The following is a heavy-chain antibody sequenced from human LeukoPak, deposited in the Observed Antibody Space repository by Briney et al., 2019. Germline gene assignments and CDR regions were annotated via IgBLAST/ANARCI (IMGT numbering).Heavy chain of an antibody. CDR1: GFTFSSYA. J-gene: IGHJ3*02. D-gene: IGHD3-22*01. CDR2: ISGSGGST. V-gene: IGHV3-23*01. CDR3: AKDPSSYYYDSSGYPVFAFDI. Sequence: GGSLRLSCAASGFTFSSYAMSWVRQAPGKGLEWVSAISGSGGSTYYADSVKGRFTISRDNSKNTLYLQMNSLRAEDTAVCYCAKDPSSYYYDSSGYPVFAFDIWGQGTMVTVSS.